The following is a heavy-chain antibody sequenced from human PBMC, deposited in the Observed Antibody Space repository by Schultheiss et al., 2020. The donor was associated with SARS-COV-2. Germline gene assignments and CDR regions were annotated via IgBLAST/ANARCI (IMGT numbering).Heavy chain of an antibody. CDR2: ISSSSHYT. J-gene: IGHJ2*01. Sequence: GGSLRLSCAASGFTFNYYYMAWIRQAPGKGLEWVSYISSSSHYTNYADSVKGRFTISRDNSKNTLYLQMNSLRAEDTAVYYCARVGVIMVRGVIITHWYFDLWGRGTLVTVSS. CDR1: GFTFNYYY. V-gene: IGHV3-11*06. D-gene: IGHD3-10*01. CDR3: ARVGVIMVRGVIITHWYFDL.